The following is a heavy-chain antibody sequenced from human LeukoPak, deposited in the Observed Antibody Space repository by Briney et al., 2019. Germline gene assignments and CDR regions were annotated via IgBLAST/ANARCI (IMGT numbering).Heavy chain of an antibody. CDR1: GGSISSGGYY. V-gene: IGHV4-30-2*01. Sequence: SETLSLTCTVSGGSISSGGYYWSWIRQPPGKGLEWIGYIYHSGSTYYNPSLKSRVTISVDRSKNQFSLKLSSVTAADTAVYYCAREVTYSSSWPDAFDIWGQGTVVTVSS. D-gene: IGHD6-13*01. CDR2: IYHSGST. J-gene: IGHJ3*02. CDR3: AREVTYSSSWPDAFDI.